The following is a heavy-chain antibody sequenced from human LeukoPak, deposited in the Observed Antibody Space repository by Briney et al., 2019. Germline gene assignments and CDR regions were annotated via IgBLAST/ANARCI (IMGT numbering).Heavy chain of an antibody. CDR1: GFSFRIYS. CDR3: ARIAAAGLYYFDY. D-gene: IGHD6-13*01. V-gene: IGHV3-21*01. J-gene: IGHJ4*02. Sequence: GGSLRLSCAASGFSFRIYSTNWVRQAPGKGLEWVSSISSGSSHIYYADSVKGRFTISRDNAKKSLYLQMNSLRAEDTAVYYCARIAAAGLYYFDYWGQGTLVTVSS. CDR2: ISSGSSHI.